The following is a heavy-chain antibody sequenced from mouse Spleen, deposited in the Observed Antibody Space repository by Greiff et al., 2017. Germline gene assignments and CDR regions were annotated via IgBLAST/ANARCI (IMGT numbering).Heavy chain of an antibody. J-gene: IGHJ4*01. CDR3: ARGDYYGSGGYAMDY. CDR1: GYTFTTYP. V-gene: IGHV1-47*01. CDR2: FHPYNDDT. D-gene: IGHD1-2*01. Sequence: QVQLQQSGAELVKPGASVKMSCKASGYTFTTYPIEWMKQNHGKSLEWIGNFHPYNDDTKYNEKFEGKATLTVEKSSSTVYLELSRLTSDDSAVYYCARGDYYGSGGYAMDYWGQGTSVTVSS.